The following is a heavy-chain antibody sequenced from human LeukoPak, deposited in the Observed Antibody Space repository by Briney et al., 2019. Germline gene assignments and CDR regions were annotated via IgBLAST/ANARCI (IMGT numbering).Heavy chain of an antibody. CDR2: ISPNSGGT. CDR1: GYTFTSYY. V-gene: IGHV1-2*02. CDR3: ARGRAQNEDQWLLQGY. J-gene: IGHJ4*02. Sequence: ASVKVSCKASGYTFTSYYIHWVRQAPGQGLEWMGCISPNSGGTNYAQKFQGRVTVTMDTSISTAYMELSGLISDDTAVYYCARGRAQNEDQWLLQGYWGQGTLVTISS. D-gene: IGHD5-12*01.